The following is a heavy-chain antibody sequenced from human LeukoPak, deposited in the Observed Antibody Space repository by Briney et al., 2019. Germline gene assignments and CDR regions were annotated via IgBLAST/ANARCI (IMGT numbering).Heavy chain of an antibody. CDR2: ISAYNGNT. CDR1: GYTFTSYG. V-gene: IGHV1-18*04. D-gene: IGHD2-2*01. CDR3: AREPGYCSSASCYRYFDY. Sequence: ASVKVSCKASGYTFTSYGNSWVRQAPGQGLEWMGWISAYNGNTNYAQKLQGRVTMTTDTSTSTAYMELRSLRLDDTAVYYCAREPGYCSSASCYRYFDYWGQGTLVTVSS. J-gene: IGHJ4*02.